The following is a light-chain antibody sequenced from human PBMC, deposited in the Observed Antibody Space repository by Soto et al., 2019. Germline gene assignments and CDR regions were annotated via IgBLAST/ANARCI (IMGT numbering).Light chain of an antibody. CDR2: DAS. V-gene: IGKV3-11*01. CDR3: QQRSNWPRT. Sequence: EIVLTQSPATLSVSPGERATLSCRASQSVSSYLAWYQHKPGQAPRLLIYDASNRATGIPARFSGSGSGTDFTLTISGLEPEDFAVYYCQQRSNWPRTFGQGTKLEIK. J-gene: IGKJ2*01. CDR1: QSVSSY.